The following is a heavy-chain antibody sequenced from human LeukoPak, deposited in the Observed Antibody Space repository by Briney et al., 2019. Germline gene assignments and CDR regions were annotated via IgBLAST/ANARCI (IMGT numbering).Heavy chain of an antibody. CDR2: IYYSGST. CDR3: ARAYSGSYSYFDH. V-gene: IGHV4-59*01. D-gene: IGHD1-26*01. Sequence: SETLSLTCSVSGGSISSYYWSWVRQPPGKGLEWIGDIYYSGSTNYNPSLKSRVTISVDTSKNQFFLILSSVTAAGTAVYYCARAYSGSYSYFDHWGQGTLVTVSS. CDR1: GGSISSYY. J-gene: IGHJ4*02.